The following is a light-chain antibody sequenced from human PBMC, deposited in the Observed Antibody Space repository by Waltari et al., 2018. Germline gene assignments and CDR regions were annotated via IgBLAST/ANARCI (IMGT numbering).Light chain of an antibody. V-gene: IGKV3-11*01. J-gene: IGKJ5*01. Sequence: IVLTQSPATLSLSPGERATLPWRASQSVSSYLAGYQQKPGRAPRLLIYDASNRATGIPARFSGSGSGTDVTLTFSSLEPEDFAVYYCQQRSNWPLKVTFGQGTRLEIK. CDR2: DAS. CDR3: QQRSNWPLKVT. CDR1: QSVSSY.